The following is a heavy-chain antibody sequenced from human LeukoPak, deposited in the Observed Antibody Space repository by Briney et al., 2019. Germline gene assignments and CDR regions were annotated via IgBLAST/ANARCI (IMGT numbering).Heavy chain of an antibody. CDR3: ARHGPYCGGDCYSDDNFDY. Sequence: GESLKISCKGSGYSFTSYWIGWVRQMPGKGLEWMGIIYPGDSDTRYSPSFQGQVTISADKSISTAYLRWSSLKASDTAMYYCARHGPYCGGDCYSDDNFDYWGQGTLVTVSS. CDR1: GYSFTSYW. V-gene: IGHV5-51*01. J-gene: IGHJ4*02. D-gene: IGHD2-21*02. CDR2: IYPGDSDT.